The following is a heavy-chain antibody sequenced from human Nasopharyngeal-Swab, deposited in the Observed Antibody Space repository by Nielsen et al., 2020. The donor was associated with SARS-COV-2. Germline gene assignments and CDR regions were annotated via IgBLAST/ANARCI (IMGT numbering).Heavy chain of an antibody. V-gene: IGHV3-11*06. CDR1: GYTFSDKA. J-gene: IGHJ4*02. D-gene: IGHD4-17*01. CDR3: ARVEDNFGDYIDY. CDR2: ISSDRSIYT. Sequence: GGSLRLSCAASGYTFSDKAMTWVRQAPGKGLEWVAYISSDRSIYTFYADSVKGRFTISRDTAKNSLSLQMDSLRVEDTAVYFCARVEDNFGDYIDYWGQGTLVAVSS.